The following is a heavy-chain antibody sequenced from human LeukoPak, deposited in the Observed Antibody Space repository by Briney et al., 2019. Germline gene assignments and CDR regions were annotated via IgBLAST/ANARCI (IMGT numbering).Heavy chain of an antibody. J-gene: IGHJ6*03. V-gene: IGHV4-34*01. Sequence: NPGGSLRLSCAASGFTFSSYGMSWVRQAPGKGLEWIGEINHGRGSNYNPSLKSRVTISSDPSKNQFSLRLSSVTAADTAVYYCARHGRRYTNKFNYYSYMDVWAKGPRSPSP. CDR3: ARHGRRYTNKFNYYSYMDV. CDR2: INHGRGS. CDR1: GFTFSSYG. D-gene: IGHD1-14*01.